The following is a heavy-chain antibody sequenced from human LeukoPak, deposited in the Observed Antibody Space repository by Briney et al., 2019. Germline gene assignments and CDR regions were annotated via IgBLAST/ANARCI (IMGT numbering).Heavy chain of an antibody. J-gene: IGHJ4*02. Sequence: QTGGSLRLSRAASGFTFSSYWMSWVRQAPGKGLEWVANIKQDGSDKYYVDSVKGRFTISRDNAKNSLYLQMNSLRADDTAVYYCAVNWNYVPYWGQGVLVTVSS. CDR1: GFTFSSYW. CDR2: IKQDGSDK. V-gene: IGHV3-7*01. CDR3: AVNWNYVPY. D-gene: IGHD1-7*01.